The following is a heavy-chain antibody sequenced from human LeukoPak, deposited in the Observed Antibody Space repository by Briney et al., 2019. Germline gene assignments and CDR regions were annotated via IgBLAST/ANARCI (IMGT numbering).Heavy chain of an antibody. CDR3: ARGYYFDY. J-gene: IGHJ4*02. Sequence: GGSLSFSCAASGFTLSGIGLGWVGQAPGKGLEWVANIKQDGSEKYYVDSVKGRFTISRDNAKNSLYLQMNSLRAEDTAVYYCARGYYFDYWGQGTLVTVSS. V-gene: IGHV3-7*03. D-gene: IGHD3-10*01. CDR1: GFTLSGIG. CDR2: IKQDGSEK.